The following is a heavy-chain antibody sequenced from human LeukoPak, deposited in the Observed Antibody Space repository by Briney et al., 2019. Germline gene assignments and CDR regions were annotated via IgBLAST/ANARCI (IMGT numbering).Heavy chain of an antibody. CDR2: IRYDGSNK. D-gene: IGHD3-3*01. CDR1: GFTFSSYG. Sequence: PGGSLRLSCAASGFTFSSYGMHWVRQAPGKGLEWVSFIRYDGSNKYYADSVKGRFTISRDNSKNTLYLQMNSLRAEDTAVYYCAKEPAIGFWSGQGWGQGTLVTVSS. V-gene: IGHV3-30*02. CDR3: AKEPAIGFWSGQG. J-gene: IGHJ4*02.